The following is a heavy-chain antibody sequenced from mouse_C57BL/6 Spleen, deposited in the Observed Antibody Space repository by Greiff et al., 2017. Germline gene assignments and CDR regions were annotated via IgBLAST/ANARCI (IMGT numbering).Heavy chain of an antibody. CDR1: GYSFTGSF. Sequence: VQLQQSGPELVKPGASVKISCKASGYSFTGSFMNWVKQSHGKSLEWIGRINPDDGATTYNQKFKGKATLTVDQSSSTAYMQLSSLTSEDSAVXYCARDGCSFYFDYWGQGTTLTVSS. CDR2: INPDDGAT. V-gene: IGHV1-20*01. CDR3: ARDGCSFYFDY. D-gene: IGHD6-1*01. J-gene: IGHJ2*01.